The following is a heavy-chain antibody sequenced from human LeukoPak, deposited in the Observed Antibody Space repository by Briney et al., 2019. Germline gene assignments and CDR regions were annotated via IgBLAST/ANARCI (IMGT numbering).Heavy chain of an antibody. CDR1: GFTFSDAW. V-gene: IGHV3-15*01. CDR2: IRSETDGGTT. Sequence: GGSLRLSCAASGFTFSDAWMNWVRQAPGKGLEWVGHIRSETDGGTTDYAAPVEGRFTISRDDSKNTLYLQMNSLKTEDTAVYYCTTAAFHWGQGTLVTVSS. CDR3: TTAAFH. D-gene: IGHD6-25*01. J-gene: IGHJ1*01.